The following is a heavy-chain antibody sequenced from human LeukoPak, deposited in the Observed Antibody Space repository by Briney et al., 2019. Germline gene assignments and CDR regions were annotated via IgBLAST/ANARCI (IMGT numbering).Heavy chain of an antibody. J-gene: IGHJ4*02. Sequence: SETLSLTCTVSGGSISSYYWSWIRQPAGKGLEWIGRIYTGGSTNYNPSLKSRVTMSVDTSKNQFSLKLSSVTAADTAVYYCARDRDSSGWYNYFDYWGQGTLVTVSS. CDR1: GGSISSYY. CDR3: ARDRDSSGWYNYFDY. CDR2: IYTGGST. D-gene: IGHD6-19*01. V-gene: IGHV4-4*07.